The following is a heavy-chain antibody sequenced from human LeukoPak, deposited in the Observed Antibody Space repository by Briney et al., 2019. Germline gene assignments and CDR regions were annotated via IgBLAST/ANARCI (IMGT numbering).Heavy chain of an antibody. CDR1: GFIFSYYG. D-gene: IGHD4-23*01. V-gene: IGHV3-23*01. Sequence: GGSLRLSCEVSGFIFSYYGMNWVRQAPGKGLEWVSAISDSGDATYYADSVKSRFTISRDNSKSTLYLQMNNLSAEDTALYYCATERGHSKPFDYWGQGTLVTVSS. J-gene: IGHJ4*02. CDR3: ATERGHSKPFDY. CDR2: ISDSGDAT.